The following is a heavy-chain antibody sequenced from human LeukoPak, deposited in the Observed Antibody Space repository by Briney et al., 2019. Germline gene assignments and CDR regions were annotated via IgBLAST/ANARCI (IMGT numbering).Heavy chain of an antibody. CDR3: ATTPGGDTIGYYPWYFDL. J-gene: IGHJ2*01. Sequence: GGSLRLSCAASGFTFSNYGLHWVRQAPGKGLEWVAFIRHDGSNEYYADSVQGRFTISKDNAKSSLYLQMNGLRAEDTAIYYCATTPGGDTIGYYPWYFDLWGRGTLVTVSS. CDR2: IRHDGSNE. V-gene: IGHV3-30*02. CDR1: GFTFSNYG. D-gene: IGHD3-22*01.